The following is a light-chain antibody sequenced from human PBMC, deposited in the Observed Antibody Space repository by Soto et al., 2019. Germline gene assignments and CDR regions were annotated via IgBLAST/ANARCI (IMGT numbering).Light chain of an antibody. CDR2: GAS. J-gene: IGKJ2*01. V-gene: IGKV3-20*01. CDR3: QQYYDTPYT. Sequence: EIVLTQSPGTLSLSPGERATLSCRASQSVSSSYLAWYQQKPGQAPRLLIYGASSRATGIPDRFSGSGSGTDFTLTISSLQAEDVAVYYCQQYYDTPYTFGQGTRLEI. CDR1: QSVSSSY.